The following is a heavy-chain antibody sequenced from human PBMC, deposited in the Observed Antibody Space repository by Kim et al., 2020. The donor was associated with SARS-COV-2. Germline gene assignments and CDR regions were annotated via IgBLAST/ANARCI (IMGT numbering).Heavy chain of an antibody. J-gene: IGHJ4*02. Sequence: DSGKGRFTISRDNSKNTLYLQMNSLRAEDTAVYYCAKSVDIETTDYFDYWGQGTLVTVSS. D-gene: IGHD5-12*01. V-gene: IGHV3-33*06. CDR3: AKSVDIETTDYFDY.